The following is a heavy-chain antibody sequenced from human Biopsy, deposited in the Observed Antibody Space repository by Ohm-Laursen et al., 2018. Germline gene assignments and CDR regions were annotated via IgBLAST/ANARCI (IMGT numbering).Heavy chain of an antibody. CDR2: LNPVSGNS. Sequence: SSVKVSCKASGYTFTSYDITWVRQASGQGPEWIGWLNPVSGNSNFGQKLRGRVTVTSDTSISTAYMELSGLTSDDTATYYCGRAVRNQLLTDPWGQGTLVTVTS. CDR3: GRAVRNQLLTDP. D-gene: IGHD1-7*01. CDR1: GYTFTSYD. V-gene: IGHV1-8*01. J-gene: IGHJ5*02.